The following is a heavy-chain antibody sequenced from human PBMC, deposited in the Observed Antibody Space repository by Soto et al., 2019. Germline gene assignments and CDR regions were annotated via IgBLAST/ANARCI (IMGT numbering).Heavy chain of an antibody. D-gene: IGHD4-17*01. CDR2: MNPNSGNT. J-gene: IGHJ5*02. CDR1: GYTFTSYD. CDR3: ARGVKYGAYSRWFDP. Sequence: ASVKVSCKASGYTFTSYDINWVRQATGQGLEYLGWMNPNSGNTGYVQKFQGRVTMTWDSSITTAYMELSSLRSEDTAVYFCARGVKYGAYSRWFDPCGQGILVTVS. V-gene: IGHV1-8*01.